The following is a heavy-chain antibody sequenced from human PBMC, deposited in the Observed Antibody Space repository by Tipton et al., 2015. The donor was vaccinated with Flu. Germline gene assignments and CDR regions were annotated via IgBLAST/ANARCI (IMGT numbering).Heavy chain of an antibody. CDR2: IYYSGST. Sequence: LRLSCTVSGGSISSYYWSWIRQPPGKGLEWIGYIYYSGSTNYNPSLKSRVTISVDTSKNQFSLKLSSVTAADTAVYYCARVVGGPETPYYYYYYMDVWGKGTTVTVSS. D-gene: IGHD2-15*01. CDR1: GGSISSYY. J-gene: IGHJ6*03. V-gene: IGHV4-59*01. CDR3: ARVVGGPETPYYYYYYMDV.